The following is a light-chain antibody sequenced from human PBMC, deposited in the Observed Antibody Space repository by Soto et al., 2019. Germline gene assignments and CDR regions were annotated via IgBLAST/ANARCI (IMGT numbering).Light chain of an antibody. V-gene: IGLV2-14*01. Sequence: QSVLTQPASVSGSPGQSITISCTGTSSDVGAYDYVSWYQQYPGKAPKLMIYEVSNRPSGDSNRFSGSKSGNTASLTISGLQAEDEAEYSCSSYTTGSTYVFGSGTKLTVL. CDR3: SSYTTGSTYV. CDR1: SSDVGAYDY. J-gene: IGLJ1*01. CDR2: EVS.